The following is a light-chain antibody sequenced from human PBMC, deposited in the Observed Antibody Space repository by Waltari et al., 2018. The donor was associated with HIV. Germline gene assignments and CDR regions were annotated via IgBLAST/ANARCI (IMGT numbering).Light chain of an antibody. J-gene: IGLJ1*01. V-gene: IGLV2-23*02. CDR3: CSCPRSGIRYV. Sequence: QSALTQPAPVSGSPGQSITISCSRTSSNLGSDDPLSWYQQHPGEAPKLIIYEVTKRPSGVSNRFSGSKSGNTASLTISGLQAEDEADYYCCSCPRSGIRYVFGTGTKVTVL. CDR1: SSNLGSDDP. CDR2: EVT.